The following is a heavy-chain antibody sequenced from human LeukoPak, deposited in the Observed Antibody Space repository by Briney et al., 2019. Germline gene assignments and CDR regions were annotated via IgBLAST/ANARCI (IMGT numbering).Heavy chain of an antibody. CDR3: ARAPYSTADY. CDR1: GFPFRYYL. J-gene: IGHJ4*02. V-gene: IGHV3-21*01. D-gene: IGHD6-13*01. CDR2: ISSSSSYI. Sequence: GESLRLSCAAPGFPFRYYLMTTVPQTPGKGLEWVSSISSSSSYIYYADSVKGRFTISRDNAKNSLYLQMNSLRAEDTAVYYCARAPYSTADYWGQGTLVTVSS.